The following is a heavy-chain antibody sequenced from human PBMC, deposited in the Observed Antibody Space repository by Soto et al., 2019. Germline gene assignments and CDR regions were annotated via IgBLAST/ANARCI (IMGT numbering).Heavy chain of an antibody. CDR2: IIPIFGTA. V-gene: IGHV1-69*13. J-gene: IGHJ6*02. D-gene: IGHD2-21*01. CDR3: ARVGEGGHRVVVSPYCYYGMDC. Sequence: SVKVSCKASGGTFSSYAISWVRQAPGQGLEWMGGIIPIFGTANYAQKFQGRVTITADESTSTAYMELSSLRSEDTAVYYCARVGEGGHRVVVSPYCYYGMDCWGQGTTVSVSS. CDR1: GGTFSSYA.